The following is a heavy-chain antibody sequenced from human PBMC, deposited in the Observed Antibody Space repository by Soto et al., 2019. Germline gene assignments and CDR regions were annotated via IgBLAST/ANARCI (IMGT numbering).Heavy chain of an antibody. CDR1: GCTLSRHT. Sequence: GSLRRACTASGCTLSRHTMNWIRQAPGKGLEWVSFIGSRTSDIYYADSVKGRFTISRDNAKNSLYLDLTRLRAEDTAVYFCVRDYYDTSGYPNTFDMWGQGTTVTV. CDR2: IGSRTSDI. V-gene: IGHV3-21*01. J-gene: IGHJ3*02. CDR3: VRDYYDTSGYPNTFDM. D-gene: IGHD3-22*01.